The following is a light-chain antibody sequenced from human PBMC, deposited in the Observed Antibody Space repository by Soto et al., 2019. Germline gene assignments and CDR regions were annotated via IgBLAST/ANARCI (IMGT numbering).Light chain of an antibody. CDR2: DVS. J-gene: IGLJ1*01. V-gene: IGLV2-11*01. CDR1: NSDIGGYNY. Sequence: QSVLTQPASVSGSPGQSITISCTGTNSDIGGYNYVSWCQQHPGKAPKLMIYDVSKRPSGVPDRFSGSKSGNTASLTISGLQAEDEADYYCCSYAGSYTYVFGTGTKVTVL. CDR3: CSYAGSYTYV.